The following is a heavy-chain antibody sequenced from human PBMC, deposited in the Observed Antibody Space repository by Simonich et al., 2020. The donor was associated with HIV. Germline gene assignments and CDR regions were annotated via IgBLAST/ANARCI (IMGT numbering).Heavy chain of an antibody. D-gene: IGHD2-2*01. CDR2: IKHSRST. Sequence: QVQLQQWGAGLLKPSETLSLTCAVYGGSFCGYYWSWIRQPPGKGLEWIGEIKHSRSTNYHPSLKSRVTISVDTSKNQFSLKRSSVTAADTAVYYCARGFYQRLYYFDYWGQGTLVTVSS. CDR3: ARGFYQRLYYFDY. J-gene: IGHJ4*02. V-gene: IGHV4-34*01. CDR1: GGSFCGYY.